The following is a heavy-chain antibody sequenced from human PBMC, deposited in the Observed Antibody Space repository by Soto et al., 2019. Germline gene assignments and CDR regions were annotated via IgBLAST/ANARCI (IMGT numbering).Heavy chain of an antibody. J-gene: IGHJ4*02. CDR2: ISGSGGST. V-gene: IGHV3-23*01. Sequence: EVQLLESGGGLVQPGGSLRLSCAASGFTFSNYAVTWVRQAPGKGLEWVSTISGSGGSTYYADSVKGRFTISRDNSKNTLYLQLNSLSAGNMAVYYCAKDYGSSWDEIQYRGQGTLVTVSS. D-gene: IGHD6-13*01. CDR1: GFTFSNYA. CDR3: AKDYGSSWDEIQY.